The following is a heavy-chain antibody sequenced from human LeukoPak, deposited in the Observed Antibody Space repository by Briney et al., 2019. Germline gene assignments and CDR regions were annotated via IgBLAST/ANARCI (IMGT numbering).Heavy chain of an antibody. Sequence: GASLTLSCAASGCTFSSYSMKWVRQPRGKGLGWVSFMGGGSSYISYADSGKGRLTISRDTAKSSLYLQMNSLRAEDTAVYYCATRGAINGTTDYYYYYYIDVWGKGTTVTVSS. J-gene: IGHJ6*03. D-gene: IGHD1-7*01. V-gene: IGHV3-21*01. CDR3: ATRGAINGTTDYYYYYYIDV. CDR1: GCTFSSYS. CDR2: MGGGSSYI.